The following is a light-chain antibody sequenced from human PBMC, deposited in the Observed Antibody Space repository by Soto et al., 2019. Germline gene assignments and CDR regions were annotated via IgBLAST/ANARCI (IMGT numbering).Light chain of an antibody. CDR1: QSVSSN. CDR3: QQYNNWPPT. CDR2: GAS. V-gene: IGKV3-15*01. Sequence: EIVMTQSPATLSVSPGERATLSCRASQSVSSNLVWYQQKPGQARRLLIYGASTRATGIPARFSGSGSGTEFTLTISSLQSEDFALYYCQQYNNWPPTFGQGTKLEIK. J-gene: IGKJ2*01.